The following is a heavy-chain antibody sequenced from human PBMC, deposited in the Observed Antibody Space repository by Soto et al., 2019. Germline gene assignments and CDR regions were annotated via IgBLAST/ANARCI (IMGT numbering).Heavy chain of an antibody. D-gene: IGHD6-25*01. CDR1: GYIFSDFW. J-gene: IGHJ6*02. V-gene: IGHV3-7*05. Sequence: EVHLVESGGGLVQPGGSLRLSCAASGYIFSDFWMAWVRQGPGKGLEWVANIKGDESERYYEDSVRGRFTISRDNAKKSLYLQMNSRGVEDTAVYYCERDMGSGWHGQDVRGMDVWGQGTTVTVSS. CDR3: ERDMGSGWHGQDVRGMDV. CDR2: IKGDESER.